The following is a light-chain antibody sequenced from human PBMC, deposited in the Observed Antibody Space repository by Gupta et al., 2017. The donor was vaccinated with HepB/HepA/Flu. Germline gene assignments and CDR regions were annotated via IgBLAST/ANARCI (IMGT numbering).Light chain of an antibody. V-gene: IGKV1-39*01. CDR3: QQSYSTPQT. CDR1: QSISTY. J-gene: IGKJ4*01. Sequence: DIQMTQSPSSLSASVGDRVTITCRASQSISTYLNWYQQKPGKAPKFLIYAASNLQSGVPSRFSGSGSGTDFTLTISSLQPEDFATYYCQQSYSTPQTFGGGTKVETK. CDR2: AAS.